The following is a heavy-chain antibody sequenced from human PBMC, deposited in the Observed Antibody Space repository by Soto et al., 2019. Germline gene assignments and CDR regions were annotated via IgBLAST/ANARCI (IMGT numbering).Heavy chain of an antibody. CDR3: ARGRDDFWSGYYIIGPPREAFDI. CDR2: INHSGST. Sequence: QVQLQQWGAGLLKPSETLSLTCAVYGGSFSGYYWSWIRQPPGKGLEWIGEINHSGSTNYNPSLKSRVTISVDTSKNQFSLKLSSVTAADTAVYYCARGRDDFWSGYYIIGPPREAFDIWGQGTMVTVSS. D-gene: IGHD3-3*01. V-gene: IGHV4-34*01. J-gene: IGHJ3*02. CDR1: GGSFSGYY.